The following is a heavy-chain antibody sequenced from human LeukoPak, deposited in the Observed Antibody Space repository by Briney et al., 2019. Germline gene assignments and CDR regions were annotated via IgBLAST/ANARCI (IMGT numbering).Heavy chain of an antibody. CDR1: GFTFSSYW. CDR2: INSAGSSI. Sequence: GGSLRLSCTASGFTFSSYWMHWVRQAPGKGLVWVSRINSAGSSINYADSVKGRFTISRDNAMNTVYLQMKSLRAEDTAVYYCTIVSMTYRSDNWFDPWGQGTLVTVSS. CDR3: TIVSMTYRSDNWFDP. V-gene: IGHV3-74*01. J-gene: IGHJ5*02. D-gene: IGHD3-10*01.